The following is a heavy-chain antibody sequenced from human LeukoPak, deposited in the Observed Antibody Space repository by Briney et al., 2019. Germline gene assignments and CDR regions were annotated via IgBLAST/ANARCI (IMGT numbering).Heavy chain of an antibody. D-gene: IGHD1-1*01. CDR2: INPNSGGT. Sequence: ASVTVSYTASGYIFTVYHMHWVRQAPGQGLEWMGWINPNSGGTNYAQKLQGRVTLTSDTSINTAYMELSSLRSDDTAVYYCGLVTSGNWWFDPWGQGTPVTVSS. V-gene: IGHV1-2*02. CDR3: GLVTSGNWWFDP. J-gene: IGHJ5*02. CDR1: GYIFTVYH.